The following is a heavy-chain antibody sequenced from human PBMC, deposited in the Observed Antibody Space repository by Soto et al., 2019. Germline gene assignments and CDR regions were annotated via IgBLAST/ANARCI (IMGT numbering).Heavy chain of an antibody. CDR2: ISAYNGNT. D-gene: IGHD3-10*01. J-gene: IGHJ5*02. CDR3: ARNGLLWFGDNWFDP. V-gene: IGHV1-18*01. Sequence: VASVKVSGKASGYTFTSYGISWGRQAPGQGLEWLGWISAYNGNTNYAQKLQGRVTMTTDTSTSTAYMELRSLRSDDTAVYYCARNGLLWFGDNWFDPWGQGTLVTVSS. CDR1: GYTFTSYG.